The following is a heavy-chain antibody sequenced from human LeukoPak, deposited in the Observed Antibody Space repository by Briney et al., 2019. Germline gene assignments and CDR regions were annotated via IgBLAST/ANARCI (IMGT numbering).Heavy chain of an antibody. CDR3: AKPFDYYHDTTGYNWARPLDY. CDR1: GFTFTAYD. CDR2: LRYDETNE. Sequence: GGSLRLCCAASGFTFTAYDMHWVRQAPGQGLEWVAFLRYDETNENYADSVKGRFTISRDNSNNTLYLQMNSLSTEDTAVYYCAKPFDYYHDTTGYNWARPLDYWGQGTLVTVSS. V-gene: IGHV3-30*02. D-gene: IGHD3-22*01. J-gene: IGHJ4*02.